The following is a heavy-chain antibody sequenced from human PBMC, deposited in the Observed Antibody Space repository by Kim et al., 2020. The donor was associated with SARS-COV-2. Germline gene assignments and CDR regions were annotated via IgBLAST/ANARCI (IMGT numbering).Heavy chain of an antibody. CDR1: GFTFSSFA. V-gene: IGHV3-23*01. CDR3: AKDITIFGVDSYGMDV. CDR2: ISGSGGST. J-gene: IGHJ6*02. Sequence: GGSLRLSCAASGFTFSSFAMTWVRQAPGKGLEWVSTISGSGGSTYYADSVKGRFTISRDNSKNTLYLQMNSLRAEDTAVYYCAKDITIFGVDSYGMDVWGQGTTVTVSS. D-gene: IGHD3-3*01.